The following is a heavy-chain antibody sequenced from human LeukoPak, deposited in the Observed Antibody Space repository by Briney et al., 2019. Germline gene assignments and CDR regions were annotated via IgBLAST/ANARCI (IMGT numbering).Heavy chain of an antibody. D-gene: IGHD1-26*01. CDR3: ARRIVGPSSGGDY. Sequence: GGSLRLSCAASGFAFSSFWMRWVRQAPGKGLELVANIKQDGSEKYYVDSVQGRFTISRDNAKNSLYLQMNSLRVEDTAVYYCARRIVGPSSGGDYWGQGTPVTVSS. V-gene: IGHV3-7*01. CDR2: IKQDGSEK. J-gene: IGHJ4*02. CDR1: GFAFSSFW.